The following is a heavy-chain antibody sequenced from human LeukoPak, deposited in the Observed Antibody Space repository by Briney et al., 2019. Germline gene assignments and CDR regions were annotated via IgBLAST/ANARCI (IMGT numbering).Heavy chain of an antibody. J-gene: IGHJ4*02. Sequence: ASVKVSCKAFGYTFTSYYMHWVRQAPGQGLEWMGIINPSGGSTSYAQKFQGRVTMTRDTSTSTVYMELSSLRSEDTAVYYCAGGDSSYYYDSSGYPGIDYWGQGTLVTVSS. D-gene: IGHD3-22*01. V-gene: IGHV1-46*01. CDR2: INPSGGST. CDR3: AGGDSSYYYDSSGYPGIDY. CDR1: GYTFTSYY.